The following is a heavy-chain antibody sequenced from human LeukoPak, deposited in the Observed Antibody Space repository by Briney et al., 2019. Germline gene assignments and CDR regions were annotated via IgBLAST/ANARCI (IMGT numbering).Heavy chain of an antibody. Sequence: ASVKASCKASGYTFTGYYMHWVRQAPGQGLEWMGWINPNSGGTNYAQKFQSRVTMTRDTSISTAYMELSRLRSDDTAVYYCAATDRIQLWLKSADFDYWGQGTLVTVSS. J-gene: IGHJ4*02. D-gene: IGHD5-18*01. CDR3: AATDRIQLWLKSADFDY. CDR2: INPNSGGT. CDR1: GYTFTGYY. V-gene: IGHV1-2*02.